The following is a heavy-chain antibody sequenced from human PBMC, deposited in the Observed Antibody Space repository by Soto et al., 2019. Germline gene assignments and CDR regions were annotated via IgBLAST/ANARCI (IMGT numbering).Heavy chain of an antibody. CDR2: IGPESGAT. J-gene: IGHJ4*02. CDR3: GRGRSGQIVVVH. D-gene: IGHD5-12*01. CDR1: GYTFTGHY. Sequence: ASVKVSCKASGYTFTGHYIHWVRQAPEQGPEWMGEIGPESGATRYAQRFQGRVTMTRDMSITTVYMELNNLRPDDTAVYYCGRGRSGQIVVVHWGQGTPVTVSS. V-gene: IGHV1-2*02.